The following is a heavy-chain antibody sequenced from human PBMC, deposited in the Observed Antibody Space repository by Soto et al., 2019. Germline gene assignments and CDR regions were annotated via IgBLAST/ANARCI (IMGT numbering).Heavy chain of an antibody. Sequence: PGESLKISCKGSGYSFTSYWIGWVRQMPGKGLEWMGIIYPGDSDTRYSPSFQGQVTISADKSISTAYLQWSSLKASDTAMYYCARLFYYYILTVYYHLFAFWGQGTMDPVSS. CDR3: ARLFYYYILTVYYHLFAF. J-gene: IGHJ3*01. D-gene: IGHD3-9*01. V-gene: IGHV5-51*01. CDR2: IYPGDSDT. CDR1: GYSFTSYW.